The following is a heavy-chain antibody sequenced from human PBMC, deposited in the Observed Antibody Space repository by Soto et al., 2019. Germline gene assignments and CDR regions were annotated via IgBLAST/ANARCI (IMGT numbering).Heavy chain of an antibody. J-gene: IGHJ3*02. Sequence: ASVKVSCKASGDTVTGYAMHLVRLALGQRLEWMRWINAGNGNTKYSQKLQGRVTITRDTSASTAYMELISLRSEDTAVYYCERDILFADAIGTPTTYDDFDIWGQGTMVP. CDR3: ERDILFADAIGTPTTYDDFDI. V-gene: IGHV1-3*01. D-gene: IGHD2-8*01. CDR1: GDTVTGYA. CDR2: INAGNGNT.